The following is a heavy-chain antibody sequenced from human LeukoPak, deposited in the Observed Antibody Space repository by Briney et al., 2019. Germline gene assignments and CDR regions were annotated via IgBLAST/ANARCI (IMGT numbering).Heavy chain of an antibody. V-gene: IGHV4-61*01. Sequence: SETLSLTCTVSGGSVSSGRYYWSWIRQPPGKGLEWIGYMYYSESTNYNPSLKSRVTISADTSKNQSSLKLSSVTAADTAVYYCASWYYDFWSGYKNFDYWGQGTLVTVSS. CDR2: MYYSEST. D-gene: IGHD3-3*01. J-gene: IGHJ4*02. CDR3: ASWYYDFWSGYKNFDY. CDR1: GGSVSSGRYY.